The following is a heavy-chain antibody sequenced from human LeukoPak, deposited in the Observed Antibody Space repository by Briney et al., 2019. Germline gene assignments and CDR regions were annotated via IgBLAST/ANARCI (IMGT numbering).Heavy chain of an antibody. D-gene: IGHD6-13*01. CDR2: IKEDGSET. J-gene: IGHJ4*02. CDR3: ARVDGSSSCPDY. V-gene: IGHV3-7*01. CDR1: GFTFSSYW. Sequence: GGSLRLSCAASGFTFSSYWMSWVRQAPGKGPEWVANIKEDGSETYYVDSVKGRFTISRDNAKNSLYLQMSGLRVEDTAVYYCARVDGSSSCPDYWGQGTLVTVSS.